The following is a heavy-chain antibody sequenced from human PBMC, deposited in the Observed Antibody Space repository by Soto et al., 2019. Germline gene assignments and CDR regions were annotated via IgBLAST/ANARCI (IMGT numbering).Heavy chain of an antibody. D-gene: IGHD5-18*01. V-gene: IGHV3-11*04. CDR3: AIDVDAPMGAPFDY. Sequence: QVQLVESGGTLVKPGGSLRLSCAASGFTFTDYYMTWIRQAPGKGLEWVSYITGSGSAIYYADSVKGRFTTSRDNAKNTLYLQMNSLSAEDTAVYYCAIDVDAPMGAPFDYWCQGTLVTVS. CDR1: GFTFTDYY. J-gene: IGHJ4*02. CDR2: ITGSGSAI.